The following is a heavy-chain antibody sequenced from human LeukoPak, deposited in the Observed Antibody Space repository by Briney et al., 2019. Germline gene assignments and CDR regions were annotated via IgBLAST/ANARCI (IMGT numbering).Heavy chain of an antibody. D-gene: IGHD3-22*01. CDR3: ARNSYYYDSSGYWFDY. CDR1: GGSISTYY. CDR2: IYYSGST. J-gene: IGHJ4*02. Sequence: SETLSLTCTVSGGSISTYYWSWIRQPPGKGLEWIGYIYYSGSTNYNPSLKSRVTISVETSKNQFSLKLSSVTAADTAVYYCARNSYYYDSSGYWFDYWGQGTLVTVSS. V-gene: IGHV4-59*01.